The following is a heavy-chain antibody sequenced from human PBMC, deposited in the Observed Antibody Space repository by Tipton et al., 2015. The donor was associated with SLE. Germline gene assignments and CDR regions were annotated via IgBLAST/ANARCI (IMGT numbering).Heavy chain of an antibody. CDR2: ISGSGGST. Sequence: SLRLSCAASGFTFSSYAMSWVRQAPGKGLEWVSAISGSGGSTYYADSVKGRFTISRDNSKNTLYLQMNSLRAEDAAVYYCARDQGPLAEYFQHWGQGTLVTVSS. CDR3: ARDQGPLAEYFQH. V-gene: IGHV3-23*01. J-gene: IGHJ1*01. CDR1: GFTFSSYA.